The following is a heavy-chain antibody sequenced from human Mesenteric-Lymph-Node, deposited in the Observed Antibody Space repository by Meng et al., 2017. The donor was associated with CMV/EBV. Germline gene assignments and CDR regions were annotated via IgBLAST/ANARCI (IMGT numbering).Heavy chain of an antibody. J-gene: IGHJ4*02. CDR2: IYYSGST. D-gene: IGHD1-26*01. Sequence: LRLSCTVSGGSISSGDYYWSWIRQHPGKGLEWIGFIYYSGSTYYNPSLKSRVTISVDTSKNQFSLKLSSVTAADTAVYYCARQGIVGAPLHFDYWGQGTLVTVSS. V-gene: IGHV4-30-4*08. CDR1: GGSISSGDYY. CDR3: ARQGIVGAPLHFDY.